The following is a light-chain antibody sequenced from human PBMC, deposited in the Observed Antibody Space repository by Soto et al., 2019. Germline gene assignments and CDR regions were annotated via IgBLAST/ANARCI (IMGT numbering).Light chain of an antibody. CDR3: VLYMGSGIS. V-gene: IGLV8-61*01. J-gene: IGLJ2*01. CDR2: STN. CDR1: SGSVSTSYY. Sequence: QAVVTQEPSFSVSPGGTVTLTCGLSSGSVSTSYYPSWYQQTPGQAPRTLIYSTNTRSSGVPDRFSGSILGNKAALTITGAQADDESDYYCVLYMGSGISFGGGTKLNVL.